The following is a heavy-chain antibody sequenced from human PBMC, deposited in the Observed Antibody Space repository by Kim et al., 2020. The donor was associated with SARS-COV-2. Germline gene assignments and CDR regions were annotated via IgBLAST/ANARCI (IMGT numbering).Heavy chain of an antibody. J-gene: IGHJ4*02. D-gene: IGHD6-19*01. V-gene: IGHV3-33*06. CDR3: AKEDGTGGWSPNFEY. Sequence: GGSLRLSCAASGFTFSSYGMHWVRQAPGKGLEWVAVIWYDGSNKYYADSVKGRFTISRDNSKNTLYLQMNSLRAEDTAVYYCAKEDGTGGWSPNFEYWGQGTLVTVSS. CDR1: GFTFSSYG. CDR2: IWYDGSNK.